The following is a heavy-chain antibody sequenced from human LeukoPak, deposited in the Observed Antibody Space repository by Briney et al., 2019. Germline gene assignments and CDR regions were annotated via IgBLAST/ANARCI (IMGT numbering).Heavy chain of an antibody. CDR2: ISAYNGNT. CDR3: ARVGSPLSYCSSTSCYSFDY. V-gene: IGHV1-18*01. J-gene: IGHJ4*02. D-gene: IGHD2-2*02. CDR1: GYTFTSYG. Sequence: ASVKVSCKASGYTFTSYGISWVRQAPGQGLEWMGWISAYNGNTNYAQKLQGRVTMTTDTSTSTAYMELRSLRSDDTAVYYRARVGSPLSYCSSTSCYSFDYWGQGTLVTVSS.